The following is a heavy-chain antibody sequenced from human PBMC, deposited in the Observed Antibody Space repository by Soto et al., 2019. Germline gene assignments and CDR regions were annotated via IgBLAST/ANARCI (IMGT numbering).Heavy chain of an antibody. Sequence: GGSLRLSCAASGFTFSDYYMSWIRQAPGKGLEWVSYISSSGSSIYYADSVKGRFTISSDDSKNTLYLQMNSLRAEDTAVYYCARDLSRTGYDFWSGYPTHTDYWGQGTLVTVPQ. V-gene: IGHV3-11*04. J-gene: IGHJ4*02. CDR3: ARDLSRTGYDFWSGYPTHTDY. CDR2: ISSSGSSI. D-gene: IGHD3-3*01. CDR1: GFTFSDYY.